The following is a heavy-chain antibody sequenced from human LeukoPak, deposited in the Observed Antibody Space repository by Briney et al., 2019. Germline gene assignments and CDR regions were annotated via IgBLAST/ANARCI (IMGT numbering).Heavy chain of an antibody. J-gene: IGHJ1*01. Sequence: GASVTVSCKASGYTFIGYYIHWLRPAPGRGLAGMGWMNHNIGGTYSAQKFQGRITMTRDTTISTAYMELNSLGFDDTAVYYCARVKRGSSGAAVGCFHHWGQGTLVTVSS. V-gene: IGHV1-2*02. CDR3: ARVKRGSSGAAVGCFHH. CDR2: MNHNIGGT. CDR1: GYTFIGYY. D-gene: IGHD5-18*01.